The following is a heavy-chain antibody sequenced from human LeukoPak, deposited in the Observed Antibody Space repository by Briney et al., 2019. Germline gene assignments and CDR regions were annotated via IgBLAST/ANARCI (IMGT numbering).Heavy chain of an antibody. D-gene: IGHD2-2*01. J-gene: IGHJ4*02. V-gene: IGHV1-2*02. CDR2: INPNSGGT. Sequence: ASVKVSCKASGYTFTGYYMHWVRQAPGQGLEWMGWINPNSGGTNYAKKFQGRVTMTRDTSISTAYMELSRLRSDDTAVYYCARDPAGIVVVPAAMHPGDAFDYWGQGTLVTVSS. CDR1: GYTFTGYY. CDR3: ARDPAGIVVVPAAMHPGDAFDY.